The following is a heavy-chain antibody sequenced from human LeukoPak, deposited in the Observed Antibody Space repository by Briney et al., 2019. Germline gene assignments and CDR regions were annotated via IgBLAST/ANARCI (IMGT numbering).Heavy chain of an antibody. CDR1: EFTFSSYS. CDR3: ARAQDYGDYVPSSYYYGMDV. CDR2: ITNSGNSK. D-gene: IGHD4-17*01. Sequence: GGSLRLSCAASEFTFSSYSMNWVRQAPGKGLEWVSYITNSGNSKSYADSVKGRFTISRDNTKSSLYLQMNGLRAEDTAVYYCARAQDYGDYVPSSYYYGMDVWGQGTTVTVSS. J-gene: IGHJ6*02. V-gene: IGHV3-48*01.